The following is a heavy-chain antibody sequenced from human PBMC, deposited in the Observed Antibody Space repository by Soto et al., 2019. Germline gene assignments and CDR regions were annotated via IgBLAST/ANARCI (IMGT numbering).Heavy chain of an antibody. CDR3: ARGRYCSSTSCRYYYYYGMDV. CDR2: MNPNSGNT. Sequence: ASVKVSCKASGYTFTSYDINWVRQATGQGREWMGWMNPNSGNTGYAQKFQGRVTMTRNTSISTAYMELSSLRSEDTAVYYCARGRYCSSTSCRYYYYYGMDVWGQGTTVTVSS. D-gene: IGHD2-2*01. CDR1: GYTFTSYD. V-gene: IGHV1-8*01. J-gene: IGHJ6*02.